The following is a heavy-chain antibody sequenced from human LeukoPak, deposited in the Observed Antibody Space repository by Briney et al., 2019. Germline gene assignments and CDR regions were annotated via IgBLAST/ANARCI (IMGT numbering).Heavy chain of an antibody. D-gene: IGHD6-19*01. CDR3: ARDFGEQWLAY. CDR2: IWYDGSNK. CDR1: GFTFSSYG. V-gene: IGHV3-33*01. Sequence: GRSLRLSCAASGFTFSSYGMHWVRQAPGKGLEWVAVIWYDGSNKYYADSVKGRFTISRDNSKNTLYLQMNSLRAEDTAVYYCARDFGEQWLAYWGQGTLVTVSS. J-gene: IGHJ4*02.